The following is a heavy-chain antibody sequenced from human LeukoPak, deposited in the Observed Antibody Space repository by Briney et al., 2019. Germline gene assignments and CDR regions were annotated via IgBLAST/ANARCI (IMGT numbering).Heavy chain of an antibody. CDR2: ISYDGTNK. Sequence: GGSLRLSCAASGFTFSSSGMHWVRQAPGKGLEWVAVISYDGTNKYYADSVKGRFTVSRDNSKNTLYLQMNSLRAEDTAVYYCAKSISSSSSYGMDVWGQGTTVTVSS. D-gene: IGHD6-13*01. V-gene: IGHV3-30*18. J-gene: IGHJ6*02. CDR1: GFTFSSSG. CDR3: AKSISSSSSYGMDV.